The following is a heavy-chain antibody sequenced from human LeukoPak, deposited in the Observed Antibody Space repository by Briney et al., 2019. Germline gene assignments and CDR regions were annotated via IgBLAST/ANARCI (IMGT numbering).Heavy chain of an antibody. CDR3: ASGPTRYYFDY. CDR1: GGSINSYY. Sequence: SETLSLTCTVSGGSINSYYWSWTRQPPGKGLEWIGYIFYSGITNYNPSLKSRVTISVDTSKNLFSLNLSSVTAADTAVYYCASGPTRYYFDYWGQGTLVPVSS. V-gene: IGHV4-59*01. J-gene: IGHJ4*02. D-gene: IGHD2-2*01. CDR2: IFYSGIT.